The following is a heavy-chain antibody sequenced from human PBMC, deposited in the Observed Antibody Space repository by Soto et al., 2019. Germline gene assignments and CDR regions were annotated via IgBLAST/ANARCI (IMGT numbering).Heavy chain of an antibody. J-gene: IGHJ5*02. CDR2: MNPNSGNT. CDR1: GYTFTSYG. D-gene: IGHD3-10*01. Sequence: ASVKVSCKASGYTFTSYGISWVRQAPGQGLEWMGWMNPNSGNTGYAQKFQGRVTMTRNTSISTAYMELSSLRSEDTAVYYCAREVTMVRGVIPWFDPWGQGTLVTVSS. V-gene: IGHV1-8*02. CDR3: AREVTMVRGVIPWFDP.